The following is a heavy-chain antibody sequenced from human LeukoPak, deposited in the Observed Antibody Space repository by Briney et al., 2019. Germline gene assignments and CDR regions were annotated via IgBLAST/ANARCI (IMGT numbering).Heavy chain of an antibody. CDR3: AREGGGYDYYMDV. CDR2: IYYSGST. CDR1: GGSISSYY. J-gene: IGHJ6*03. V-gene: IGHV4-59*01. D-gene: IGHD2-15*01. Sequence: SETLSLTCTVSGGSISSYYWSWIRQPPGRGLEWIGYIYYSGSTNYNPSLESRVTISVDTSKNQFSLKLSSVTAADTAVYYCAREGGGYDYYMDVWGKGTTVTVSS.